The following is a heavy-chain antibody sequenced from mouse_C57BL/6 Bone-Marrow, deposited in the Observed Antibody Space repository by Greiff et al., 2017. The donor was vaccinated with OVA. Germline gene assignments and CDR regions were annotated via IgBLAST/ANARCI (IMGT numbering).Heavy chain of an antibody. Sequence: VQLQQPGAELVKPGASVKVSCKASGYTFTSYWMHWVKQRPGQGLEWIGRIHPSDSDTNYNQKFKGKATLTVDKSSSTAYMQLSSLTSEDSAVYYCAKPYSNCVDYFDYWGQGTTLTVSS. V-gene: IGHV1-74*01. J-gene: IGHJ2*01. D-gene: IGHD2-5*01. CDR1: GYTFTSYW. CDR2: IHPSDSDT. CDR3: AKPYSNCVDYFDY.